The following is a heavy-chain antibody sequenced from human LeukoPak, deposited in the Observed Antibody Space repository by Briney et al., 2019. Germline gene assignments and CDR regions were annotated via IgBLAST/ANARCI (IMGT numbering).Heavy chain of an antibody. CDR3: ARGLPGYGGNSEGGPGY. CDR2: MNPNSGNT. Sequence: ASVKVSCKASGYTYTSYDSHWVRPAGSQRRAWVGWMNPNSGNTGYAQKFQGRVTMTRNTSISTAYMELSSLRSEDTAVYYCARGLPGYGGNSEGGPGYWGQGTLVTVSS. D-gene: IGHD4-23*01. CDR1: GYTYTSYD. J-gene: IGHJ4*02. V-gene: IGHV1-8*01.